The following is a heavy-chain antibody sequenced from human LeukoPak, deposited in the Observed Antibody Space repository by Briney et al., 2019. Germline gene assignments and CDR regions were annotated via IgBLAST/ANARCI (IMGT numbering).Heavy chain of an antibody. D-gene: IGHD3-3*01. J-gene: IGHJ5*02. CDR1: GDTFSSYA. CDR3: ARRITIFGVVTTNWFDP. Sequence: SVKVSCKASGDTFSSYAITWVRQAPGQGLEWMGGIFPIFGTANYAQKFQGRVTITADKSTSTAYMELSSLRSEDTAVYYCARRITIFGVVTTNWFDPWGQGTLVTVSS. V-gene: IGHV1-69*06. CDR2: IFPIFGTA.